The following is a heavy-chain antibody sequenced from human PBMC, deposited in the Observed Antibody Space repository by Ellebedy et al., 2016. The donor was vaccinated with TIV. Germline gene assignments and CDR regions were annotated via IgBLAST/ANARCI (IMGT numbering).Heavy chain of an antibody. CDR1: GFTFSSYG. V-gene: IGHV3-23*01. Sequence: PGGSLRLSCAASGFTFSSYGMSWVRQAPGKGLEWVSGISDSGTGIYYADAVKGRFTISRDNSKNTLYLQMNSLRAEDTAVYYCARGNSGSYSTTPFDYWGQGTLVTVSS. CDR2: ISDSGTGI. J-gene: IGHJ4*02. D-gene: IGHD1-26*01. CDR3: ARGNSGSYSTTPFDY.